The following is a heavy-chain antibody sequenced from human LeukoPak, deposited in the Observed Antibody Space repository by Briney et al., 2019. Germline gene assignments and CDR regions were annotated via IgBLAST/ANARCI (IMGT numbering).Heavy chain of an antibody. Sequence: GGSLRLSCAASEFTFSSYEMNWVRQAPGKGLEWVSYISNSGSPIYYADSVKGRFTISRDNAKNSLYLQMNSLRAEDTAVYYCARAWLHIIDYWGQGTLVTVSS. D-gene: IGHD5-24*01. CDR2: ISNSGSPI. CDR1: EFTFSSYE. V-gene: IGHV3-48*03. CDR3: ARAWLHIIDY. J-gene: IGHJ4*02.